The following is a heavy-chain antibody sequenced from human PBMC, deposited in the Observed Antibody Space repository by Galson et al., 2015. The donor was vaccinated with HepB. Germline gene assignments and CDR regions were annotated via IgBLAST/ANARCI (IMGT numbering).Heavy chain of an antibody. J-gene: IGHJ6*02. CDR2: IIPILGIA. Sequence: SVKVSCKASGGTFSSYAISWVRQAPGQGLEWMGRIIPILGIANYAQKFQGRVTITADKSTSTAYMELPSLRSEDTAVYYCAGGGYCSSTSCYENAMDVWGQGTTVTVSS. D-gene: IGHD2-2*01. CDR1: GGTFSSYA. V-gene: IGHV1-69*04. CDR3: AGGGYCSSTSCYENAMDV.